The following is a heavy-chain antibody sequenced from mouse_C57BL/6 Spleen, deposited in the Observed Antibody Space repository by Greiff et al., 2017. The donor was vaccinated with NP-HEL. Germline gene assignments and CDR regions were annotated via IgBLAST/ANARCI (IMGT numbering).Heavy chain of an antibody. J-gene: IGHJ3*01. CDR2: ISSGGDYI. Sequence: EVQLVESGEGLVKPGGSLKLSCAASGFTFSSYAMSWVRQTPGKRLEWVAYISSGGDYIYYADTVKGRFTISRDNAMNTLYLQMSSLKSEDTAMYYCTSGSSLAWFAYWGQGTLVTVSA. V-gene: IGHV5-9-1*02. CDR1: GFTFSSYA. D-gene: IGHD1-1*01. CDR3: TSGSSLAWFAY.